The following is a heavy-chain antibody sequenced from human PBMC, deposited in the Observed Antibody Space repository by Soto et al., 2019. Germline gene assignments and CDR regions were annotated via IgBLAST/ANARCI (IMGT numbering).Heavy chain of an antibody. CDR2: IYPGDSDT. CDR3: ARTAAAGKYYYGVDV. D-gene: IGHD6-13*01. J-gene: IGHJ6*02. V-gene: IGHV5-51*01. Sequence: ASVKVSCKASGGTFSSYAISWVRQMPGKGLEWMGIIYPGDSDTRYSPSFQGQVTISADKSISTAYLQWSSLKASDTAMYYCARTAAAGKYYYGVDVWGQGTTVTVSS. CDR1: GGTFSSYA.